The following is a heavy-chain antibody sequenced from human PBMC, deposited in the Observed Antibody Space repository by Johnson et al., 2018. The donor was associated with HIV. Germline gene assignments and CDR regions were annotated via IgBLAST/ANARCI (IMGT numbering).Heavy chain of an antibody. V-gene: IGHV3-66*01. CDR1: GITVNTNY. CDR2: IYSGGNT. J-gene: IGHJ3*02. Sequence: VQLVESGGGLVQSGESLRLSCAASGITVNTNYMSWVRRAPGKGLEWVSVIYSGGNTYYADSVKGRFTISRDNSKNTLYLQMNSLRVEDTAVYYCARGVLVRLAVAGPSRDAFDIWGQGTMVTVSS. D-gene: IGHD6-19*01. CDR3: ARGVLVRLAVAGPSRDAFDI.